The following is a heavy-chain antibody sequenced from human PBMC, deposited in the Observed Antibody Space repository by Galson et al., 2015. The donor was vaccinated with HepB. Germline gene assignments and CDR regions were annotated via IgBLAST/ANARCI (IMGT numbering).Heavy chain of an antibody. V-gene: IGHV3-48*01. D-gene: IGHD4-17*01. CDR2: ISSSSSTI. CDR1: GFTFSNAW. J-gene: IGHJ5*02. Sequence: SLRLSCAASGFTFSNAWMSWVRQAPGKGLEWVSYISSSSSTIYYADSVKGRFTISRDNAKNSLYLQMNSLRAEDTAVYYCARDNHDYGDYVFWFDPWGQGTLVTVSS. CDR3: ARDNHDYGDYVFWFDP.